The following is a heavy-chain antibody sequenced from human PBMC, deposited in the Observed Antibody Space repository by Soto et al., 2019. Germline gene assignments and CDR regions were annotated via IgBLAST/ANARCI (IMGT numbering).Heavy chain of an antibody. CDR3: ARLSWFGELFDY. D-gene: IGHD3-10*01. Sequence: PSETLSLTCTVSGGSISSSSYYWGWIRQPPGKGLEWIGSIYYSGSTYYNPSLKSRVTISVDTSKNQFSLKLSSVTAADTAVYYCARLSWFGELFDYWGQGTLVTVSS. CDR1: GGSISSSSYY. V-gene: IGHV4-39*01. CDR2: IYYSGST. J-gene: IGHJ4*02.